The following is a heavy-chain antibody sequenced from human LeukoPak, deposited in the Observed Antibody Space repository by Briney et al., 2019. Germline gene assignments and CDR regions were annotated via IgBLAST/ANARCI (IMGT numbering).Heavy chain of an antibody. CDR2: IIPIFGTA. V-gene: IGHV1-69*05. J-gene: IGHJ3*02. CDR1: GYTFTSYG. CDR3: ARDRIVGARPNGAFDI. D-gene: IGHD1-26*01. Sequence: SVKVSCKASGYTFTSYGISWVRQAPGQGLEWMGRIIPIFGTANYAQKFQGRVTITTDESTSTAYMELSSLRSEDTAAYYCARDRIVGARPNGAFDIWGQGTMVTVSS.